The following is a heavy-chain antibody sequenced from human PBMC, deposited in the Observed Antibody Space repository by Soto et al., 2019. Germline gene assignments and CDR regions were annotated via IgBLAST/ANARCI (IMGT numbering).Heavy chain of an antibody. V-gene: IGHV4-61*01. J-gene: IGHJ6*02. CDR3: ARDGHGMDV. CDR2: IHVSGST. CDR1: GGSVSSGSYQ. Sequence: SETLSLTCTVSGGSVSSGSYQWTWIRQPPGKGLEWIGYIHVSGSTNDNPSLKGRVTMSIDTSKNQFSLKLSSVTAADTAVYYCARDGHGMDVWGQGTKVTVYS.